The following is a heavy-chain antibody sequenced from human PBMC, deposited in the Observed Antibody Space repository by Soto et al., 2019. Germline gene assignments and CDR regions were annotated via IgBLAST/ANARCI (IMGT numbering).Heavy chain of an antibody. Sequence: PGESLKISCKGSGYSFTSYWIGWVRQMPGKGLEWMGIIYPGDSDTRYSPSFQGQVTISADKSISTAYLQWSSLKASDTAMYYCARGDGGTLEYCSGGSCYNPAFDIWGQGTMVTVSS. J-gene: IGHJ3*02. V-gene: IGHV5-51*01. CDR2: IYPGDSDT. CDR3: ARGDGGTLEYCSGGSCYNPAFDI. CDR1: GYSFTSYW. D-gene: IGHD2-15*01.